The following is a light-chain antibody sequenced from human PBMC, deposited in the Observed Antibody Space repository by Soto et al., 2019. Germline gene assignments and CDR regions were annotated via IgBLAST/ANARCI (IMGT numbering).Light chain of an antibody. J-gene: IGKJ4*01. Sequence: DIPMTQSPSTLSASVGDRVTITCRASQSISSWLAWYQQKPGKAPKLLIYDASSLESGVPSRFSGSGAGTEFTLTISSLQPDDFATDYCQQYNSKLLTFGGGTKVEIK. CDR2: DAS. V-gene: IGKV1-5*01. CDR3: QQYNSKLLT. CDR1: QSISSW.